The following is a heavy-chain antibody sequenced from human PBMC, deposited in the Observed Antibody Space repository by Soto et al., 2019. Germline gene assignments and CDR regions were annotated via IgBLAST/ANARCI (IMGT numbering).Heavy chain of an antibody. V-gene: IGHV3-23*01. J-gene: IGHJ4*02. Sequence: EVHLQEYGGGLVQTGGSLRLSCVASGFSFSTYAMSWVRQAPGKGLEWVAGLFGPGSGISYVDSVKGRFIISRANSINSLYPQTNSLTADDTAVYYCAADRQADGLWRFDHWGQGSLVTVSS. CDR2: LFGPGSGI. D-gene: IGHD2-8*01. CDR1: GFSFSTYA. CDR3: AADRQADGLWRFDH.